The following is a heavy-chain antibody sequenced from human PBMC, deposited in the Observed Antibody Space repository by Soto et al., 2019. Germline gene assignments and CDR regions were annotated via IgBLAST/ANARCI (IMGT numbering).Heavy chain of an antibody. J-gene: IGHJ6*02. D-gene: IGHD2-15*01. Sequence: QITLKESGPPLVKPTQTLTLTCTFSGFSVSTSGVGVAWIRQSPGKALEWLALIYWDNDKSYSPFLQSRVTITKHTSKNQLVLTMTNMDPVDTATYYCAHKGGRGAGMDVWGQGTTVTVSS. CDR3: AHKGGRGAGMDV. CDR2: IYWDNDK. V-gene: IGHV2-5*02. CDR1: GFSVSTSGVG.